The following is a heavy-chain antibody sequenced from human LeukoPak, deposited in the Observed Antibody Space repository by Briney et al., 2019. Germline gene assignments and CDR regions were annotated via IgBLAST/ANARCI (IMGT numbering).Heavy chain of an antibody. V-gene: IGHV1-2*02. CDR1: GYTFTGYY. J-gene: IGHJ6*02. D-gene: IGHD6-13*01. CDR3: AREPGIAAADVTRYYYYYYGMDV. Sequence: ASVKVSCKASGYTFTGYYMHWVRQAPGQGLEWMGWINPNSGGTNYAQKFQGRVTMTRDTSISTAHMELSRLRSDDTAVYYCAREPGIAAADVTRYYYYYYGMDVWGQGTTVTVSS. CDR2: INPNSGGT.